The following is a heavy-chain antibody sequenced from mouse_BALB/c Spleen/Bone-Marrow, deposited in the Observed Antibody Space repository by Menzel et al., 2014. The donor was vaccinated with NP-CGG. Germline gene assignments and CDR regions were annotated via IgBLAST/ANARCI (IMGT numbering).Heavy chain of an antibody. CDR3: TRYGYDPLYAMDY. Sequence: QVTLKECGAELVKPGASVKLSCKASGYTFTSYYMYWVKQRPGQGLEWIGGINPSNGGTNFNEKFKSKATLTVDKSSSTAYMQLSSLTSEDSAVYYCTRYGYDPLYAMDYWGQGTSVTVS. CDR2: INPSNGGT. CDR1: GYTFTSYY. V-gene: IGHV1S81*02. J-gene: IGHJ4*01. D-gene: IGHD2-3*01.